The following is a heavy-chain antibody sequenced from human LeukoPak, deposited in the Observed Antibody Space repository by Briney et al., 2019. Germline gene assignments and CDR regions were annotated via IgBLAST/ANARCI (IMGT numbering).Heavy chain of an antibody. CDR1: GGSISNSY. Sequence: SEALSLTCTVSGGSISNSYWTWIRQPPGKGLEWIGYISYSGTTSYNPSLKSRVTISVDTTNNQFTLKVNSVTAADTAVYFCARRFVHSDGYYYDAYWGQGTLVTVSS. V-gene: IGHV4-59*08. D-gene: IGHD2-2*03. CDR2: ISYSGTT. J-gene: IGHJ4*02. CDR3: ARRFVHSDGYYYDAY.